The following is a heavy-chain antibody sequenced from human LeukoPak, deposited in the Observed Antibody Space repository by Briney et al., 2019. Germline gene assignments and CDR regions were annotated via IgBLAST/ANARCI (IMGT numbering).Heavy chain of an antibody. J-gene: IGHJ4*02. CDR3: ARGYCSGGSCYNPPLGY. Sequence: ASVKVSCKASGGTFSSYAISWVRQAPGQGLEWMGGIIPIFGTANYAQKFQGRVTITADESTSTAYMELSSLRSEDTAVYYRARGYCSGGSCYNPPLGYWGQGTLVTVSS. CDR1: GGTFSSYA. V-gene: IGHV1-69*13. D-gene: IGHD2-15*01. CDR2: IIPIFGTA.